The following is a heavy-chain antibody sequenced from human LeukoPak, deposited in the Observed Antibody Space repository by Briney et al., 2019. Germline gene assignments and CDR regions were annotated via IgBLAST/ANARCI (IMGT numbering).Heavy chain of an antibody. J-gene: IGHJ4*02. CDR2: INTAADT. CDR1: GFAFSNYD. CDR3: VRAPPATGWLIDH. V-gene: IGHV3-13*04. D-gene: IGHD6-19*01. Sequence: GGSLRLSCAASGFAFSNYDMLWVRQATGKGLEWVSAINTAADTYYPESVKGRFTIPRENAKSSSYLQMNSLRVGDTAVYFCVRAPPATGWLIDHWGQGTLVAVSS.